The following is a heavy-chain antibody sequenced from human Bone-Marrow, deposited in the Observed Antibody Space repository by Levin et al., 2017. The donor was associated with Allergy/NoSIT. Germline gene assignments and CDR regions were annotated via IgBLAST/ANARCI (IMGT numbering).Heavy chain of an antibody. D-gene: IGHD6-19*01. Sequence: GGSLRLSCAASGFTSSRYAMSWVRQAPGKGLEWVSGISGSGGSTYYAESVRGRCTISRDNAKNTLYLEMKSLRAEDTAVYYCAKDSGWSAGGYDAFDIWGQGTKVTVSS. J-gene: IGHJ3*02. CDR3: AKDSGWSAGGYDAFDI. CDR1: GFTSSRYA. CDR2: ISGSGGST. V-gene: IGHV3-23*01.